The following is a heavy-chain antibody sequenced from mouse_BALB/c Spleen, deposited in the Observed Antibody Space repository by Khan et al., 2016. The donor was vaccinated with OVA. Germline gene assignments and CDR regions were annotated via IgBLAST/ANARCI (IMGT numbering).Heavy chain of an antibody. V-gene: IGHV1-20*02. J-gene: IGHJ2*01. CDR1: GYSFTGYF. CDR3: AQKHGSDFDY. D-gene: IGHD1-1*01. CDR2: INPHIGET. Sequence: VQLQQSGPELVKPGASVKISCKASGYSFTGYFMNWVMQSHGKSLEWIGRINPHIGETFYNQKFKGKAILTVDESSSTVYMELRSLASEDSAVYYCAQKHGSDFDYWGQGTTLTVSS.